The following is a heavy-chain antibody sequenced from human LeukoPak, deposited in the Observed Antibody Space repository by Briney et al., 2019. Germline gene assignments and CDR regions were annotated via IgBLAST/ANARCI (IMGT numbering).Heavy chain of an antibody. Sequence: GGSLRLSCAASGFTFSSYAMSWVRQAPGKGLEWVSAISGSGGSTYYADSVKGRFTISRDNSRNTLYLQMNSLRAEDTAVYYCAKDISLAVAADFDYWGQGTLVTVSS. CDR1: GFTFSSYA. J-gene: IGHJ4*02. V-gene: IGHV3-23*01. D-gene: IGHD6-19*01. CDR3: AKDISLAVAADFDY. CDR2: ISGSGGST.